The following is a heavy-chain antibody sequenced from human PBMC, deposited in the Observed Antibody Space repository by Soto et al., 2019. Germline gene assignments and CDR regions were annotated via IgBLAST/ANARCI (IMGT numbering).Heavy chain of an antibody. CDR3: ARHPGRPYYYYGMDV. J-gene: IGHJ6*02. Sequence: QVQLVQSGAEVKKPGSSVKVSCKASGGTFSTYAISWVRQAPGQGLEWMGGIIPIFGTADYAQKFQGRVTNTAYESTSTAYMELSSLRSQDTAVYYCARHPGRPYYYYGMDVWGQGTTVTVSS. D-gene: IGHD2-15*01. CDR1: GGTFSTYA. V-gene: IGHV1-69*12. CDR2: IIPIFGTA.